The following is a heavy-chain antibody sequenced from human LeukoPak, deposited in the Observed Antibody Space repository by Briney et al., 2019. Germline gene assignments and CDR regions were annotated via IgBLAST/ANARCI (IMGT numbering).Heavy chain of an antibody. J-gene: IGHJ5*01. V-gene: IGHV4-34*01. CDR2: INQSGST. CDR1: GGPFRGLS. D-gene: IGHD6-19*01. CDR3: ARCDSGGWFFDS. Sequence: PSDTLSLMCGLSGGPFRGLSGKCTRQPPGKGLEWLGEINQSGSTKYNPSLKSRVTISIDTSKSQFSLKMNSMTAADTAIYYCARCDSGGWFFDSWVQGALVTVSS.